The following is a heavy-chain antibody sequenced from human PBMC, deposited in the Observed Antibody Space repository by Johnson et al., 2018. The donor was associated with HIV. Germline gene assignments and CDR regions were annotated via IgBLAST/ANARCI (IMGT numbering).Heavy chain of an antibody. V-gene: IGHV3-30*04. CDR1: GFTFSNSA. CDR2: ISYDVSNI. J-gene: IGHJ3*02. Sequence: QVLLVESGGGVVQPGRSLRLSCAASGFTFSNSAMHWVRQPPGKGLEWVAIISYDVSNIYYADSVKGRFTISRDNSKNTLSLQMNSLRAEDSAGYYCARASGRYSGDAFDIWGQGTMVTVSS. D-gene: IGHD1-26*01. CDR3: ARASGRYSGDAFDI.